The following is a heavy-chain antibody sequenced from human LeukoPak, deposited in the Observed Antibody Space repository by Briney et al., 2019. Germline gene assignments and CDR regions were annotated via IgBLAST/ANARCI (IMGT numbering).Heavy chain of an antibody. V-gene: IGHV3-33*01. CDR2: IWYDGSNK. CDR1: GFTFSSYG. D-gene: IGHD3-10*01. Sequence: GSLRLSCAASGFTFSSYGMHWVRQAPGKGLEWVAVIWYDGSNKYYADSVKGRFTISRDNSKNTLYLQMNSLRAEDTAVYYCARDRAPLYWYFDLWGRGTLVTVSS. J-gene: IGHJ2*01. CDR3: ARDRAPLYWYFDL.